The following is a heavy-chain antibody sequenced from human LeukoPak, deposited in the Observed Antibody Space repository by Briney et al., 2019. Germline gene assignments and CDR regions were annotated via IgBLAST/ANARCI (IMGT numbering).Heavy chain of an antibody. D-gene: IGHD3-10*01. J-gene: IGHJ4*02. V-gene: IGHV3-23*01. CDR2: LSGSGGST. CDR3: AKGSMGRGPDY. Sequence: GGSLRLSCAASGFTFSSYAMNWVRQAPGKGLQWVSALSGSGGSTYYADSVKGRFTIFRDNSKNTMYLQMNSLRAEDTAVYYCAKGSMGRGPDYWGQGTPVTVSS. CDR1: GFTFSSYA.